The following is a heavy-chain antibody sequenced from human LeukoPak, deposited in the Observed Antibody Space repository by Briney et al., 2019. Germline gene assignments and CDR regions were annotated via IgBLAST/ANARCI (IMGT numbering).Heavy chain of an antibody. CDR3: VFVECSRTRCYPRRDY. D-gene: IGHD2-15*01. Sequence: GASVKVSCKASGYNYKTYGISWVRQAPGQGLEWMGWINAYSGNTAYKQSGQGRLTMATDTSTTTTYMELRSLRSDDTASYYCVFVECSRTRCYPRRDYWGQGTLVPVSS. CDR1: GYNYKTYG. CDR2: INAYSGNT. V-gene: IGHV1-18*01. J-gene: IGHJ4*02.